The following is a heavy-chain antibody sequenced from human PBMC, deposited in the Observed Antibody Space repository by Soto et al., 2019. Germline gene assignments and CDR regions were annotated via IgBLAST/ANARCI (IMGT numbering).Heavy chain of an antibody. CDR1: GYSFTSYW. V-gene: IGHV5-10-1*01. J-gene: IGHJ5*02. D-gene: IGHD6-13*01. CDR3: ASQCIAAAGTGCWFDP. CDR2: IDPSDSYT. Sequence: PGESLKISCKGSGYSFTSYWISWVRQMPGKGLEWMGRIDPSDSYTNYSPSFQGHVTISADKSISTAYLQWSSLKASDTAMYYCASQCIAAAGTGCWFDPWGQGTLVTVSS.